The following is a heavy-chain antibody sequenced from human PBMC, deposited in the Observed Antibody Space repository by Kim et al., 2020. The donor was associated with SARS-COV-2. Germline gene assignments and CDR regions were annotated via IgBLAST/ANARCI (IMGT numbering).Heavy chain of an antibody. CDR1: GGSISGSRYY. D-gene: IGHD1-1*01. CDR2: IYYSGST. CDR3: SRHYLGSAWHP. J-gene: IGHJ5*02. V-gene: IGHV4-39*01. Sequence: SETLSLTCTVSGGSISGSRYYWGWIRQPPGKGLEWIGSIYYSGSTYYKPSLKSRVTISVDTSKNQFSLKLTSVTAADTAIYYCSRHYLGSAWHPCGQGTLFTVSS.